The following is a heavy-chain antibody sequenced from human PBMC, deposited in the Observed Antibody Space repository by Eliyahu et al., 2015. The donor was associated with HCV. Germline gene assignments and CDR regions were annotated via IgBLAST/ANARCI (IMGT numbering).Heavy chain of an antibody. CDR3: ARGWGAKAAAGTSPFDY. CDR1: GFTFXSXW. Sequence: EVQLVESGGGLVQPGGSLRLSCAASGFTFXSXWXSWVRQAPGKGLEGVANIKQDGSEKYYVDSVKGRFTISRDNAKNSLYLQMNSLRAEDTAVYYCARGWGAKAAAGTSPFDYWGQGTLVTVSS. D-gene: IGHD6-13*01. J-gene: IGHJ4*02. V-gene: IGHV3-7*03. CDR2: IKQDGSEK.